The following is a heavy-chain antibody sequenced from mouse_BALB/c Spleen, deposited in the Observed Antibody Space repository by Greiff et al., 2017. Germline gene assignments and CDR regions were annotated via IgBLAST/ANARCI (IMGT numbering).Heavy chain of an antibody. D-gene: IGHD1-1*01. J-gene: IGHJ2*01. CDR3: ARAYYYGSSYDY. CDR2: IDPANGNT. CDR1: GFNIKDTY. Sequence: VQLQQSGAELVKPGASVKLSCTASGFNIKDTYMHWVKQRPEQGLEWIGRIDPANGNTKYDPKFQGKATITADTSSNTAYLQLSSLTSEDTAVYYCARAYYYGSSYDYWGQGTTLTVSS. V-gene: IGHV14-3*02.